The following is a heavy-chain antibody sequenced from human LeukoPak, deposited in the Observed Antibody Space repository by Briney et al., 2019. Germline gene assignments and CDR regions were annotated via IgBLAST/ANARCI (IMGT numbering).Heavy chain of an antibody. V-gene: IGHV4-30-2*01. CDR2: IYHSGST. CDR1: GGSISSGGYS. CDR3: ARYRDYGSGSFDY. D-gene: IGHD3-10*01. Sequence: SQTLSLTCAVSGGSISSGGYSWSWIRQPPGKGLEWIGYIYHSGSTYYNPSLKSRVTISVDRSKNQFSLKLSSVTAADTAVYYCARYRDYGSGSFDYWGQGTLVTVSS. J-gene: IGHJ4*02.